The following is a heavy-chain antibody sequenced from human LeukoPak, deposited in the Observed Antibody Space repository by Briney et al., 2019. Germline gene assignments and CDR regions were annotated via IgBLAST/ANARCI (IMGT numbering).Heavy chain of an antibody. CDR2: IIPIFGTA. V-gene: IGHV1-69*06. Sequence: ASVKVSCKASGGTFSSYAISWVRQAPGQGLEWMGGIIPIFGTANYAQKFQGRVTITADKSTSTAYMELSSLRSEDTAVYYCARQITIFGVVSPYNWFDPWGQGTLVTVSS. CDR3: ARQITIFGVVSPYNWFDP. CDR1: GGTFSSYA. D-gene: IGHD3-3*01. J-gene: IGHJ5*02.